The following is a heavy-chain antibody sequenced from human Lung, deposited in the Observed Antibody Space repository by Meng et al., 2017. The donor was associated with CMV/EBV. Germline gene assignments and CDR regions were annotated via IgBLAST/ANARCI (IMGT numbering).Heavy chain of an antibody. CDR2: INWNGGST. V-gene: IGHV3-20*04. CDR1: GFTFDDYG. Sequence: GESXKISXAASGFTFDDYGMSWVRQAPGKGLEWVSGINWNGGSTGYADSVKGRFTISRDNAKNSLYLQMNSLRAEDTALYYCARDTYSSSSGAYFDYWGQGTLVTVSS. J-gene: IGHJ4*02. CDR3: ARDTYSSSSGAYFDY. D-gene: IGHD6-6*01.